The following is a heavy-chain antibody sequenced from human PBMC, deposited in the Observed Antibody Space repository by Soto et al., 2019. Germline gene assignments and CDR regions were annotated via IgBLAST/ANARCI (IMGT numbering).Heavy chain of an antibody. D-gene: IGHD2-21*02. J-gene: IGHJ4*02. Sequence: GGSLRLSCVASGFTFNNYAMSWVRQAPGKGLEWVSAISGGITYYADSVKGRFIISRDNSKNTLFLQMTSLRVEDTAVYYCATCIGGDCYSDYWGQGALVTXSS. CDR1: GFTFNNYA. V-gene: IGHV3-23*01. CDR2: ISGGIT. CDR3: ATCIGGDCYSDY.